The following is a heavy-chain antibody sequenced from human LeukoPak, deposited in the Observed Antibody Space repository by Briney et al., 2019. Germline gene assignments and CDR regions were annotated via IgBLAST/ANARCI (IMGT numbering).Heavy chain of an antibody. CDR2: IYNSHSTI. Sequence: PGGSLRLSCAASGFTFSTYEMNWVRQAPGKGLEWISYIYNSHSTIYYADSVKGRFTISRDNAKNSLHLQMNSLRGEDTAVYYCASQGGFDDWGQGTLVTVSS. CDR3: ASQGGFDD. CDR1: GFTFSTYE. D-gene: IGHD2-15*01. V-gene: IGHV3-48*03. J-gene: IGHJ4*02.